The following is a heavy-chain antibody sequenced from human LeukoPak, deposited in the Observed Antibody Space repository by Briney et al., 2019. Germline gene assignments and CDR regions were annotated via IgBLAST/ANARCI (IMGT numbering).Heavy chain of an antibody. CDR1: GFSLSTSGMR. CDR2: IDWDGDK. J-gene: IGHJ3*02. Sequence: ESGPALVKPTQTLTLTCTFSGFSLSTSGMRVSWIRQPPGKALECLSRIDWDGDKFYSTSLKTRLTISKDTSKNQVVLTMTNMDPVDTATYYCARMATSYYYDSSGYSGAFDIWGQGTMVTVSS. CDR3: ARMATSYYYDSSGYSGAFDI. V-gene: IGHV2-70*04. D-gene: IGHD3-22*01.